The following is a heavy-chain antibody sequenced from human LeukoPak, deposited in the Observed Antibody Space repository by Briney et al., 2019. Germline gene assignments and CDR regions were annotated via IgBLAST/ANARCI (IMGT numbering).Heavy chain of an antibody. CDR1: GGSFRGYY. CDR3: AIRGGCSSTSCTNWFDP. CDR2: INHSGST. Sequence: SETLSLTCAVYGGSFRGYYWSWIRQPPGKGLEWIGEINHSGSTYYNPSLKSRVTISVDTSKNQFSLKLSSVTAADTAVYYCAIRGGCSSTSCTNWFDPWGQGTLVTVSS. J-gene: IGHJ5*02. D-gene: IGHD2-2*01. V-gene: IGHV4-34*01.